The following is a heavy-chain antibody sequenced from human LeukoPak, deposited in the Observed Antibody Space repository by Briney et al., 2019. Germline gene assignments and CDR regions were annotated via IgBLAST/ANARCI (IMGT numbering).Heavy chain of an antibody. CDR3: AKDPGGYSYGPTYNWFDP. V-gene: IGHV3-30-3*01. CDR1: GFTFSSYA. CDR2: ISYDGSNK. J-gene: IGHJ5*02. D-gene: IGHD5-18*01. Sequence: PGGSLRLSCAASGFTFSSYAMHWVREAPGKGLEWVAVISYDGSNKYYADSVKGRFTISRDNSKNTLYLQMNSLRAEDTAVYYCAKDPGGYSYGPTYNWFDPWGQGTLVTVSS.